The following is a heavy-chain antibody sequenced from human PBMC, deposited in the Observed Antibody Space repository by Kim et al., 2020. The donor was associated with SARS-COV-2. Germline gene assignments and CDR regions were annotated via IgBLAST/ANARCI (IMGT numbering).Heavy chain of an antibody. Sequence: GGSLRLSCAASGFTFSSYAMHWVRQAPGKGLEWVAVISYDGSNKYYADSVKGRFTISRDNSKNTLYLQMNSLRAEDTAVYYCAVGGGKDWGQGTLVTVSS. D-gene: IGHD3-10*01. CDR3: AVGGGKD. V-gene: IGHV3-30*04. J-gene: IGHJ4*02. CDR1: GFTFSSYA. CDR2: ISYDGSNK.